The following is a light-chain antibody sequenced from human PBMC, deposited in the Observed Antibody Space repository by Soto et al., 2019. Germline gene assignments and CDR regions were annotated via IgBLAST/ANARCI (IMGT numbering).Light chain of an antibody. CDR2: GAS. J-gene: IGKJ1*01. CDR3: QHYGSSPGT. V-gene: IGKV3-20*01. CDR1: QSVSNTN. Sequence: EIGMTQSPATLSVSPGERAALSRRASQSVSNTNLVWYQQKPGQAPRLLIYGASHRATGIPDRFGGTGSGTEFTLTISRLEPEDLAVYYCQHYGSSPGTFGQGTNVDIK.